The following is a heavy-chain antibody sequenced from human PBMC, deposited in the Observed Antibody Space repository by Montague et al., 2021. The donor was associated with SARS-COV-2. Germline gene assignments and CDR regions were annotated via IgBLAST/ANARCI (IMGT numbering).Heavy chain of an antibody. CDR1: GDSISTSY. CDR3: ARAARRSPVTTHLDYYKGMDL. J-gene: IGHJ6*02. CDR2: IYYSGRT. Sequence: SETLSLTCTVSGDSISTSYWAWIRQPPGKGLEWIGYIYYSGRTSYNSSLKSRVTISVDTSKNQVSLNLSSVTAADTAVYFCARAARRSPVTTHLDYYKGMDLWGQGTTVTVSS. V-gene: IGHV4-59*01. D-gene: IGHD4-17*01.